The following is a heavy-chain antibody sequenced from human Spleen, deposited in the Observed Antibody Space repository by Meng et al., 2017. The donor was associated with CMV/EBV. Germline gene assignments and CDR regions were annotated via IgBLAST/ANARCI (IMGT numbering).Heavy chain of an antibody. Sequence: GGSLRLSCAASGFTFSGYGMHWVRQASGKGLEWVGRIRSKANSYATAYAASVKGRFTISRDDSKNTAYLQMNSLKTEDTAVYYCTRGDDILTGYPEYGMDVWGHGTTVTVSS. J-gene: IGHJ6*02. CDR1: GFTFSGYG. CDR2: IRSKANSYAT. V-gene: IGHV3-73*01. CDR3: TRGDDILTGYPEYGMDV. D-gene: IGHD3-9*01.